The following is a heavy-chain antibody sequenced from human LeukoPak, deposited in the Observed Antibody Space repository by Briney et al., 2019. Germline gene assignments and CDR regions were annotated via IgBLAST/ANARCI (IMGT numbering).Heavy chain of an antibody. CDR2: VSFFGNS. Sequence: SETLSLTCTVSGGSIRSSRYYWGWICQSPGKRLEWIGSVSFFGNSYYRSSLLSRLTISIDRSKTQISLNLTSVTAADTAVYYCATHGEGSYFESWGQGTLVTVSS. CDR1: GGSIRSSRYY. D-gene: IGHD3-10*01. J-gene: IGHJ4*02. V-gene: IGHV4-39*01. CDR3: ATHGEGSYFES.